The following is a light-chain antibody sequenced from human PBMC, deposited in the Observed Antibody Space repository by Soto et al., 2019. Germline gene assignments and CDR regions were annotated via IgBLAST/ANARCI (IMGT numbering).Light chain of an antibody. CDR2: DVI. J-gene: IGLJ2*01. V-gene: IGLV2-14*03. Sequence: QSALTQPASVSGSPGQSITNSCTGTSSDVGGYNSVSWYQHHPGKAPRLMIYDVINRPSGVSNRFSGSKSGNTASLTISGLQAEDEADYYCSSYTSSITLVFGGGTKLTVL. CDR1: SSDVGGYNS. CDR3: SSYTSSITLV.